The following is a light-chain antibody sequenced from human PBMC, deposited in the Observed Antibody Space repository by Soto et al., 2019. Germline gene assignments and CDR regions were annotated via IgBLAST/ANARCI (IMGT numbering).Light chain of an antibody. CDR2: GAS. CDR3: QQYGTSSYT. CDR1: QTLSNNN. J-gene: IGKJ2*01. Sequence: EIVLTQSPGTLSLSPGERATLSCRASQTLSNNNLAWFQQKPGQAPRLLIYGASNRATGIPDRFGGSGSGTDLTLTISRLEPEDFALYYCQQYGTSSYTFGQGTKLEIK. V-gene: IGKV3-20*01.